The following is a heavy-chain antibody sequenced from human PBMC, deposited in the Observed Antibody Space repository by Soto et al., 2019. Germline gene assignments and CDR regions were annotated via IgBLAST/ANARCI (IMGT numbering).Heavy chain of an antibody. V-gene: IGHV1-24*01. CDR2: FDPEDGET. J-gene: IGHJ4*02. CDR3: ATLVSTTGTFGY. D-gene: IGHD1-1*01. CDR1: GYTLTDLS. Sequence: ASAKVSCKVSGYTLTDLSIHWVRQAPGKGLEWMGGFDPEDGETIYAQKFQGRVTMTEDTSTDTAYMELSSLRSEDTAVYYCATLVSTTGTFGYWGQGTLVTVSS.